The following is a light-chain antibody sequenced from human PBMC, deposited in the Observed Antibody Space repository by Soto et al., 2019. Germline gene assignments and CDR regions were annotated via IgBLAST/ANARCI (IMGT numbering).Light chain of an antibody. CDR3: QKYHIYSWK. CDR2: RAS. Sequence: DIVMTQPPDSLGVSLGDGATMNCKSSQPVLYSSNNKNYFAWYQQKPEKAPKVLIYRASHLESGVPSRFSASGSGTEFSLTINSLQADDFATYYCQKYHIYSWKCGQGNKGVIK. V-gene: IGKV4-1*01. CDR1: QPVLYSSNNKNY. J-gene: IGKJ1*01.